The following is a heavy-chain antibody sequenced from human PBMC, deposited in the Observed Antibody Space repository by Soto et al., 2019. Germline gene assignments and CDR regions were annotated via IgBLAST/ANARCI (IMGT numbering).Heavy chain of an antibody. D-gene: IGHD6-13*01. Sequence: QVQLVQSGAEVKKPGASVKVSCRTSGYTFTHYYIHWVRQAPGQGLEWLAIINPASGSTNYAQDFQGRVTLSMATSTTTVYMELNGLRAEDTAIFYCARDLAARDHWGQGTLVTVSS. CDR1: GYTFTHYY. J-gene: IGHJ4*02. CDR3: ARDLAARDH. V-gene: IGHV1-46*01. CDR2: INPASGST.